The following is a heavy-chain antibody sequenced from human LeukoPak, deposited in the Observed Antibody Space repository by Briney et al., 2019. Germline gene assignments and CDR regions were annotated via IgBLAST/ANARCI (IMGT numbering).Heavy chain of an antibody. J-gene: IGHJ4*02. V-gene: IGHV3-7*03. CDR1: GFTFSTYW. Sequence: GGSLRLSCAASGFTFSTYWMTWVRQAPGKGLEWVANMKGDGSEIHYVDSVKGRFTISRDNAKNMVYLQMSSLRAEDTAVYYCAKVVNSGYYYYFDYWGQGTLVTVSA. CDR3: AKVVNSGYYYYFDY. CDR2: MKGDGSEI. D-gene: IGHD3-22*01.